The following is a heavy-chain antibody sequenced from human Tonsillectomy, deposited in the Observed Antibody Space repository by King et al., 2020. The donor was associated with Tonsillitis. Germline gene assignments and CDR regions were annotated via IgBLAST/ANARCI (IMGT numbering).Heavy chain of an antibody. D-gene: IGHD6-6*01. CDR1: GFTFSGAA. CDR3: TRASSSSSSFDY. J-gene: IGHJ4*02. CDR2: IRSKANSYAT. V-gene: IGHV3-73*01. Sequence: VQLVESGGGLVQPGVSLKLSCAASGFTFSGAAMHWVRQASGKGLEWVGRIRSKANSYATAYAASVKGRFTISLDDSKNTAYLQMNSRKTEDTAVYYCTRASSSSSSFDYWGQGTLVTVSS.